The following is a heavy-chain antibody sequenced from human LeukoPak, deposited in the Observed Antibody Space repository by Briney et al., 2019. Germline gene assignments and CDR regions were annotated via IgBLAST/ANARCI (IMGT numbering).Heavy chain of an antibody. V-gene: IGHV4-39*07. CDR1: SGSISSTSYY. CDR2: IYYSGST. CDR3: ARGAGNYYFYGMDV. J-gene: IGHJ6*02. Sequence: SETLSLTCTVSSGSISSTSYYWGWIRQPPGKGLEWIGTIYYSGSTYYKPSLKSRVTVSVDTSKNQFSLKLSSVTAADTAVYYCARGAGNYYFYGMDVWGQGTTVTVSS.